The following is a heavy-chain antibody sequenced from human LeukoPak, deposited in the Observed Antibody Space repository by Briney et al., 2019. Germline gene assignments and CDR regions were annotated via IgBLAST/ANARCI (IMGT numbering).Heavy chain of an antibody. CDR2: IYTSGST. D-gene: IGHD6-19*01. J-gene: IGHJ4*02. CDR1: GGSISSYY. Sequence: PSETLSLTCTVSGGSISSYYWSWIRQPAGKGLEWIGRIYTSGSTNYNPSLKSRVTMSVDSSKNQFSLKLSSVTAADTAVYYCARKAVAGTHRRGFDYWGQGTLVTVSS. V-gene: IGHV4-4*07. CDR3: ARKAVAGTHRRGFDY.